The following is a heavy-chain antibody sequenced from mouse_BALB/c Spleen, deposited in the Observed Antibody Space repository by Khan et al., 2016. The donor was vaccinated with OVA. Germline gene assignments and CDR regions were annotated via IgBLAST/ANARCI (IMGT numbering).Heavy chain of an antibody. CDR1: GYTFTDYY. D-gene: IGHD1-2*01. V-gene: IGHV1-77*01. CDR3: AGRNYFGYTFAY. CDR2: ISPGSGDT. J-gene: IGHJ3*01. Sequence: QVQLQQSGAELARPGASVKLSCTASGYTFTDYYINWVKQRTGQGLEWIGEISPGSGDTYYNERFMGKATLTADKYSSTAYMQLSRLTSEASAVYCGAGRNYFGYTFAYWGQGTLVTVSA.